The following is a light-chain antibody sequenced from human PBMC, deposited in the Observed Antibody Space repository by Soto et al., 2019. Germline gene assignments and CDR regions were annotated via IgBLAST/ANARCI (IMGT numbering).Light chain of an antibody. V-gene: IGKV1-5*01. J-gene: IGKJ1*01. CDR1: QSISSY. Sequence: DIQMTQSPSSLSASVGDRVTITCRASQSISSYLNWYQQKPGEAPKLLIYAASSLQSGVPSRFSGSGSGTEFTLTISSLQPDDFATYYCQQYNSYSQTFGQGTKV. CDR3: QQYNSYSQT. CDR2: AAS.